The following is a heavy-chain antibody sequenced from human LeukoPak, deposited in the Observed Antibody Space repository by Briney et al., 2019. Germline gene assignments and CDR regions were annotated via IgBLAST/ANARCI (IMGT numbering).Heavy chain of an antibody. CDR2: IIPILGIA. CDR1: GGTFSSYA. Sequence: ASVKVSCKASGGTFSSYAISWVRQAPGQGLEWMGRIIPILGIANYAQKFQGRVTITADKSTSTAYMELSSLRSEDTAVYYCARESSYYYGSGSYYPLDYWGQGTLVTVSS. V-gene: IGHV1-69*04. J-gene: IGHJ4*02. CDR3: ARESSYYYGSGSYYPLDY. D-gene: IGHD3-10*01.